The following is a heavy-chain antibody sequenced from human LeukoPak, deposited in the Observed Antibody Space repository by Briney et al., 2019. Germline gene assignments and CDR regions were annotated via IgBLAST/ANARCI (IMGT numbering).Heavy chain of an antibody. D-gene: IGHD3-10*01. CDR2: ISGSGDST. CDR3: TGSFGELTFFDY. CDR1: GFTFSNYA. V-gene: IGHV3-23*01. Sequence: PGGSLRLSCAASGFTFSNYAMRWVRQAPGKGLEWVSGISGSGDSTYYADSVKGRFTISRDNSKNTLYLQMNSLKTEDTAVYYCTGSFGELTFFDYWGQGTLVTVSS. J-gene: IGHJ4*02.